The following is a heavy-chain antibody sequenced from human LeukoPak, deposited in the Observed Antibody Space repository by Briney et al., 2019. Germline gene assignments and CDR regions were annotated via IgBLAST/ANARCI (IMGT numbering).Heavy chain of an antibody. CDR1: GFTFSSYG. CDR3: AKSPTVTQRGYFDY. CDR2: ISYDGSNK. J-gene: IGHJ4*02. Sequence: GGSLRLSCAASGFTFSSYGMHWVRQAPGKGLEWVAVISYDGSNKYYADSVKGRFTISRDNSKNTLYLQMNSLRAEDTAVYYCAKSPTVTQRGYFDYWGQGTLVTVSS. D-gene: IGHD4-17*01. V-gene: IGHV3-30*18.